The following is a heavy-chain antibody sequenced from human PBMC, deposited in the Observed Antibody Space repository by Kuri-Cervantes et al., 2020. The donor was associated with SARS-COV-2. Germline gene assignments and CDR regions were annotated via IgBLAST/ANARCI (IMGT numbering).Heavy chain of an antibody. CDR1: GGSISISSYY. CDR2: IYHSGST. D-gene: IGHD6-6*01. Sequence: LRLSCPVPGGSISISSYYWGWIRQPPGKGLEWIGYIYHSGSTSYNPSLKGRVTISVDRSKNQFSLKPSSVAAADTAVYYCARVHARGWFAPWGQGNLV. J-gene: IGHJ5*02. V-gene: IGHV4-30-2*01. CDR3: ARVHARGWFAP.